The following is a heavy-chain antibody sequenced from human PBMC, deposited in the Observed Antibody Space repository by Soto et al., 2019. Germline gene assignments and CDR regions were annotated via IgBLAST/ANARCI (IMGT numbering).Heavy chain of an antibody. D-gene: IGHD2-15*01. J-gene: IGHJ6*02. V-gene: IGHV1-2*04. CDR2: INPNSGGT. CDR1: GYTFTGYY. CDR3: ARGDIVVGIYYYYGMDV. Sequence: QVPLVQSGAEVKKPGASVKVSCKASGYTFTGYYMHWVRQAPGQGLEWMGWINPNSGGTNYAQKFQGWVTMTRDTSISTAYMELSRLRSDDTAVYYCARGDIVVGIYYYYGMDVWGQGTTVTVSS.